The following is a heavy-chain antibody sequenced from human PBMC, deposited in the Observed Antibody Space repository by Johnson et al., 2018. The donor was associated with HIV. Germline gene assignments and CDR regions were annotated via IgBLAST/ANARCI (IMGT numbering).Heavy chain of an antibody. J-gene: IGHJ3*02. CDR1: GFTSTTDY. CDR2: IKGDGSEK. Sequence: VQLMESGGGLVQPGGSLRLSCAASGFTSTTDYMNWVRQPPGKGLEWVANIKGDGSEKEYVGSVKGRFTIARDNAKNSLFLQMNSLRVEDTAVYYCARGRVSRFAFDIWGQGTMVTVSS. V-gene: IGHV3-7*01. CDR3: ARGRVSRFAFDI.